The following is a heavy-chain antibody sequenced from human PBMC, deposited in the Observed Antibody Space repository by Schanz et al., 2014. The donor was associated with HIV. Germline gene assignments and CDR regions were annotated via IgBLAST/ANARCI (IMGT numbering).Heavy chain of an antibody. Sequence: QVQLVESGGGVVQPGRSLRLSCAVSGFTFSNYAMHWVRQAPGKGLEWVAAMWYDESHKGYADSVKGRFTISRDNSKNTLYLQMNSLRAEDTALYYCVTKDEVNWGQGTLVIVSS. V-gene: IGHV3-30*04. CDR2: MWYDESHK. J-gene: IGHJ1*01. CDR3: VTKDEVN. CDR1: GFTFSNYA.